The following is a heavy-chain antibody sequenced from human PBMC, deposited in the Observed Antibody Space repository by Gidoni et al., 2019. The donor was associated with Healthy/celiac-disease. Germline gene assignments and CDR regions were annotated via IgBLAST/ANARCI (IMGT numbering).Heavy chain of an antibody. V-gene: IGHV2-5*05. CDR1: GFSLSTSGVG. CDR3: AHVTIFGVVQSPFDAFDI. Sequence: QITLKESGPTLVKPTQTLTLTCTFSGFSLSTSGVGVGWIRQPPGKALEWLALIDWDDDKRYGPSLKSRLTITKDTSKNQVVLTMTNMDPVDTATYYCAHVTIFGVVQSPFDAFDIWGQGKMVTVSS. CDR2: IDWDDDK. J-gene: IGHJ3*02. D-gene: IGHD3-3*01.